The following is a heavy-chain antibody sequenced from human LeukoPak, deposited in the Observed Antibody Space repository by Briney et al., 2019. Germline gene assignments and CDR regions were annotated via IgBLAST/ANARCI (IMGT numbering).Heavy chain of an antibody. V-gene: IGHV4-61*02. Sequence: PSETLSLTCTVSGGSISSGSYYWSWIRQPAGKGLEWIGRIYTSGSTNYNPSLKSRVTISVDTSKNQFSLKLSSVTAADTAVYYCARHWVRTTYGYKNKSYFDYWGQGTLVTVSS. J-gene: IGHJ4*02. D-gene: IGHD5-24*01. CDR3: ARHWVRTTYGYKNKSYFDY. CDR2: IYTSGST. CDR1: GGSISSGSYY.